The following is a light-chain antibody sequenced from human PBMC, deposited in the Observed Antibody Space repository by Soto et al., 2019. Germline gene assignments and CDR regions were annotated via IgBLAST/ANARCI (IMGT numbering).Light chain of an antibody. V-gene: IGKV3-20*01. CDR3: QQYGSSGYT. CDR2: GAS. Sequence: EIVLKQSPGTLSLSPGERDTLSCRASQSVSSSYLAWYQQKPGQAPRLLIYGASSRATGIPDRFSGSGSGTDFTLTISRLEPEDFAVYYCQQYGSSGYTFGQGTKLEIK. CDR1: QSVSSSY. J-gene: IGKJ2*01.